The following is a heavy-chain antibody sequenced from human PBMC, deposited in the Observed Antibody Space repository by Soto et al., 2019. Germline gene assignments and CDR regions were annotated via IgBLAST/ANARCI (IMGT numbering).Heavy chain of an antibody. Sequence: EVQLVESGGGLVQPGGSLRLSCAASGFTVSSNYMSWVRQAPGKGLEWVSVIYSGGSTYYADSVKGRFTISRDNSKNTLYLQMNSLRAEDTAVYYCARWMGSSYNYGMDVWGQGTTVTVSS. CDR1: GFTVSSNY. CDR3: ARWMGSSYNYGMDV. V-gene: IGHV3-66*01. D-gene: IGHD6-6*01. J-gene: IGHJ6*02. CDR2: IYSGGST.